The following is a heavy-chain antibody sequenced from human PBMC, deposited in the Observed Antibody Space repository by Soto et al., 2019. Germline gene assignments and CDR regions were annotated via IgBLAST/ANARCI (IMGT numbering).Heavy chain of an antibody. CDR3: ARVGVSGADAFDF. CDR1: GGCLSSGGYY. CDR2: IYHSGYT. D-gene: IGHD1-26*01. J-gene: IGHJ3*01. V-gene: IGHV4-31*03. Sequence: TLTLTCIFAGGCLSSGGYYWSWIRQLRGKDLEWIGYIYHSGYTYYNSSLKSRLTISVDTSKNQFDLKMTSVTAADTAVYYWARVGVSGADAFDFWGQGTMVTVSS.